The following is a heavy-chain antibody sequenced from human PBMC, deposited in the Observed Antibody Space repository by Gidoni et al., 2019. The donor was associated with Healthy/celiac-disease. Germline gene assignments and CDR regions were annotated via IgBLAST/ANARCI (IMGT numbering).Heavy chain of an antibody. J-gene: IGHJ4*02. CDR3: ARSRGLTLPRSDY. CDR1: GGSISSGGYS. V-gene: IGHV4-31*03. CDR2: IYSSGST. D-gene: IGHD3-10*01. Sequence: QVQLQESGPGLVKPSQTLSLTCTVSGGSISSGGYSWSWIRQHPGKGLEWIGYIYSSGSTYYNPSLQSRVTISVDTSKNQFSLKLSSVTAADTAVYYCARSRGLTLPRSDYWGQGTLVTVSS.